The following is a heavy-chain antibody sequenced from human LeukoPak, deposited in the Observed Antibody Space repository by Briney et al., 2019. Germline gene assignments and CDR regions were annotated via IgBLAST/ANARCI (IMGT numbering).Heavy chain of an antibody. D-gene: IGHD3-3*01. CDR2: IVVGSGNT. V-gene: IGHV1-58*02. J-gene: IGHJ3*02. CDR3: AAESWSGYYTGMGAFDI. Sequence: GASVKVSCKASGFTFTSSAMQWVRQARGQRLEWIGWIVVGSGNTNYAQKFQERVTITRDMSTSTAYMELSSLRSEDTAVYYCAAESWSGYYTGMGAFDIWGQGTMVTVSS. CDR1: GFTFTSSA.